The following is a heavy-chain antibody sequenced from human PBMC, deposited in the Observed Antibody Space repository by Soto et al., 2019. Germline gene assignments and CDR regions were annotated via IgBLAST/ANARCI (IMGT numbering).Heavy chain of an antibody. J-gene: IGHJ4*02. CDR1: GFTFSDYW. V-gene: IGHV3-7*01. CDR2: IKQDGSER. D-gene: IGHD6-19*01. Sequence: EVQLVESGGGLVQPGGSLRLSCAASGFTFSDYWMSWVRQTPGRGLEWVANIKQDGSERDYMDSVKGRFTSSRDNAKNSLYLHMNILTSEDTAVYYCARDRSVYIRGWPGYWGQGTLVTVSS. CDR3: ARDRSVYIRGWPGY.